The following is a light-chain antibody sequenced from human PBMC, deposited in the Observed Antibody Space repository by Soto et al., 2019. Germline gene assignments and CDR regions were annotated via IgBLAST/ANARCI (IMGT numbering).Light chain of an antibody. Sequence: EIVMTQSPSTLSVSPLERSTLSCRASQNIYSNVAWYQQRPGQAPRLLIYRASTRAPGIPARFSGSGSGTEFTLTISGLQSDDFTVYSCLQYHNLWTFGQGTKVDIK. CDR2: RAS. J-gene: IGKJ1*01. V-gene: IGKV3-15*01. CDR3: LQYHNLWT. CDR1: QNIYSN.